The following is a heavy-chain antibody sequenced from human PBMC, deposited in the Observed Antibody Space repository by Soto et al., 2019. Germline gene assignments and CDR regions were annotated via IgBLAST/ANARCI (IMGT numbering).Heavy chain of an antibody. J-gene: IGHJ6*02. CDR3: ARDHGDILTGYYRDGMDV. V-gene: IGHV1-3*01. CDR2: INAGNGNT. CDR1: GYTFTSYA. Sequence: ASVKVSCKASGYTFTSYAMNWVRQAPGQRLEWMGWINAGNGNTKYSQKFEGRVTITRDTSTSTAYMELRSLRSDDTAVYYCARDHGDILTGYYRDGMDVWGQGTTVTVSS. D-gene: IGHD3-9*01.